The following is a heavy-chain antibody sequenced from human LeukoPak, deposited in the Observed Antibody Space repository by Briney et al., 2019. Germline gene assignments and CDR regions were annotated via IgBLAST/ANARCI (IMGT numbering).Heavy chain of an antibody. CDR1: GYTFTSYD. J-gene: IGHJ5*02. Sequence: GASVKVSCKASGYTFTSYDINWVRQATGQGLEWMGIINPSGGSTSYAQKFQGRVTMTRDTSTSTVYMELSSLRSEDTAVYYCARDNTRTGTTFGDWFDPWGQGTLVTVSS. CDR2: INPSGGST. D-gene: IGHD1-7*01. V-gene: IGHV1-46*01. CDR3: ARDNTRTGTTFGDWFDP.